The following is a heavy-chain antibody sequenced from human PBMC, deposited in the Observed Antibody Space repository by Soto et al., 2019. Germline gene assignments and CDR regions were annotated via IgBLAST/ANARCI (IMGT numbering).Heavy chain of an antibody. J-gene: IGHJ5*02. CDR3: AKDIGGLGELSFSFDP. CDR2: ISWNSGSI. Sequence: GGSLRLSCAASGFTFDDYAMHWVRQAPGKGLEWVSGISWNSGSIGYADSVKGRFTISRDNAKNSLYLQMNSLRAEDTALYYCAKDIGGLGELSFSFDPWGQGTLVTVSS. D-gene: IGHD3-16*02. CDR1: GFTFDDYA. V-gene: IGHV3-9*01.